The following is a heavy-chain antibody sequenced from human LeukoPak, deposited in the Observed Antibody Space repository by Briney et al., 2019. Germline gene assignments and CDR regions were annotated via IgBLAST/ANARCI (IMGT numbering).Heavy chain of an antibody. CDR2: IYYTGRT. Sequence: SETLSLTCTVSGGSTSSSSYYWGWIRQPPGKGLGWIGNIYYTGRTYYNPSLKSRVTISVDTSKNQFSLKLSSVSAADTAVYYCARLYYYDSSGPPLWGQGTLVTVSS. CDR1: GGSTSSSSYY. CDR3: ARLYYYDSSGPPL. D-gene: IGHD3-22*01. J-gene: IGHJ4*02. V-gene: IGHV4-39*01.